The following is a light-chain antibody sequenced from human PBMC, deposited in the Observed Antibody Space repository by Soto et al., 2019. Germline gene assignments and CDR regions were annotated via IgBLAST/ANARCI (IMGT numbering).Light chain of an antibody. CDR1: QSISDW. J-gene: IGKJ1*01. Sequence: MTQSPSTLSASVGDRVTITCRASQSISDWLAWYQQKPGQAPRLLIYGASTRATGIPARFSGSGSGTEFTLTISSLQSEDFAVYYCQQYNNWPRTFGQGTKVDIK. V-gene: IGKV3-15*01. CDR3: QQYNNWPRT. CDR2: GAS.